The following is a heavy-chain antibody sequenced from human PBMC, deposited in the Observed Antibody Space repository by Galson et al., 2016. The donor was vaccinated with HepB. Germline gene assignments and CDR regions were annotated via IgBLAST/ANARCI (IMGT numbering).Heavy chain of an antibody. V-gene: IGHV3-74*01. D-gene: IGHD3-3*01. J-gene: IGHJ6*02. Sequence: SLRLSCAASAFTFSNYWMYWVRQAPGKGLVWVSRINSDGSSASYAESVKGRFTISRDNAKNTPYLQANSLRAEDTAVYYCARALRDDFWRGYYSGNLYYYGMDVWGQGTTVTVSS. CDR1: AFTFSNYW. CDR3: ARALRDDFWRGYYSGNLYYYGMDV. CDR2: INSDGSSA.